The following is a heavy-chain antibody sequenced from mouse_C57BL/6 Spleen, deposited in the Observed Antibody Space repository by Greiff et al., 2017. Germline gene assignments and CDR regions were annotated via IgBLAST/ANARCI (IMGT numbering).Heavy chain of an antibody. J-gene: IGHJ1*03. CDR3: ARGNYYGSSHWYFDV. CDR1: GFTFSSYG. V-gene: IGHV5-6*01. Sequence: EVQLVESGGDLVKPGGSLKLSCAASGFTFSSYGMSWVRQTPDKRLEWVATISSGGSYTYYPDSVKGRFTISRDNAKNTLYLQMSSLKSEDTAMYYCARGNYYGSSHWYFDVWGTGTTVTVSS. D-gene: IGHD1-1*01. CDR2: ISSGGSYT.